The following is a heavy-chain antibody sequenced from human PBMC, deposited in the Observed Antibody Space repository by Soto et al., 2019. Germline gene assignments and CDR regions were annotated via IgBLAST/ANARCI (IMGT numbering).Heavy chain of an antibody. CDR3: AKEMTTNPFEY. V-gene: IGHV3-30*18. J-gene: IGHJ4*02. CDR2: ITYNGTNK. Sequence: GGSLRLSCAASGFTFGAYGMHWVRQAPGKGLEWVAGITYNGTNKSYADSVKGRFIISRDNPKSTMYLQMDSLRVEDTATYHCAKEMTTNPFEYWGQGALVTVSS. CDR1: GFTFGAYG.